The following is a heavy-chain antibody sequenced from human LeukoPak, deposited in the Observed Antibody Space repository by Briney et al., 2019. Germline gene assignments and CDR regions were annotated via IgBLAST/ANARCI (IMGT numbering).Heavy chain of an antibody. CDR1: GGSISSYY. J-gene: IGHJ4*02. V-gene: IGHV4-59*01. Sequence: RSSETLSLTCTVSGGSISSYYWSWIRQPPGKGLEWIGYIYYSGSTNYNPSLKSRVTISVDTSKNQFSLKLSSVTAADTAVYYCARENSSGYYGYWGQGTLVTVSS. CDR3: ARENSSGYYGY. D-gene: IGHD3-22*01. CDR2: IYYSGST.